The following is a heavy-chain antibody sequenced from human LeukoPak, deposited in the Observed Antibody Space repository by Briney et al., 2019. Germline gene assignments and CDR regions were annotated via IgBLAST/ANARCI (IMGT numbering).Heavy chain of an antibody. CDR1: GGTFSSYA. D-gene: IGHD3-22*01. J-gene: IGHJ4*02. V-gene: IGHV1-69*01. CDR2: IIPIFGTA. Sequence: SVKVSCTASGGTFSSYAISWVRQAPGQGLEWMGGIIPIFGTANYAQKFQGRVTITADESTSTAYMELSSLRSEDTAVYYCARDYPHYYYDSSGYSYYFDYWGQGTLVTVSS. CDR3: ARDYPHYYYDSSGYSYYFDY.